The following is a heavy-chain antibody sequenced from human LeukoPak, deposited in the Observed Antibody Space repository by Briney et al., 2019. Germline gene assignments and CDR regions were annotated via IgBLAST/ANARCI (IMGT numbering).Heavy chain of an antibody. J-gene: IGHJ6*02. V-gene: IGHV4-59*08. Sequence: KSSETLSLTCTVSGGSISSYYWSWIRQPPGRGLEWIGYIYYSGSTNYNPSLKSRVTISVDTSKNQFSLKLSSVTAADTAVYYCARSLRFLEWSLDNYGMDVWGQGTTATVSS. CDR1: GGSISSYY. CDR3: ARSLRFLEWSLDNYGMDV. CDR2: IYYSGST. D-gene: IGHD3-3*01.